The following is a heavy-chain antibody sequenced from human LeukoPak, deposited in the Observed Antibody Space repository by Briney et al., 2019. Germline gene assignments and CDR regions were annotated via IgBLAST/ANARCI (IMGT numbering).Heavy chain of an antibody. CDR3: ARTTWIQLWLFDY. D-gene: IGHD5-18*01. J-gene: IGHJ4*02. CDR2: INPNSGGT. Sequence: ASVKVSCKASGYTFTGYYMHWVRQAPGQGLEWMGWINPNSGGTNYAQKFQGRVTMTRDTSISTAYMELSRLRSDDTAVCYCARTTWIQLWLFDYWGQGTLVTVSS. CDR1: GYTFTGYY. V-gene: IGHV1-2*02.